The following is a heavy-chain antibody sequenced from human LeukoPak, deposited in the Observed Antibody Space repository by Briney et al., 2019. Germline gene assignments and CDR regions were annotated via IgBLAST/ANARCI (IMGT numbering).Heavy chain of an antibody. Sequence: SETLSLTCTVSGGSISSSSYYWGWIRQPPGKGLEWIGSIYCSGSTYYNPSLKSRVTISVDTSKNQFSLKLSSVTAADTAVYYCARGGTYYYDSSAPGAFDYWGQGTLVTVSS. CDR3: ARGGTYYYDSSAPGAFDY. D-gene: IGHD3-22*01. CDR2: IYCSGST. V-gene: IGHV4-39*01. CDR1: GGSISSSSYY. J-gene: IGHJ4*02.